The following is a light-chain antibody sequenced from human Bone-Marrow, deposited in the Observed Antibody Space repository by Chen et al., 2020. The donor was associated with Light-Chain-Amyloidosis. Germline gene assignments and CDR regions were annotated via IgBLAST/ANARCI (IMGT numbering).Light chain of an antibody. J-gene: IGLJ3*02. CDR3: QSYQGSSQGV. V-gene: IGLV6-57*01. Sequence: NFMLTQPHSVSESPGKTVIISCTRSSGSIATNYVQWYQQRPGSSPTTVIYVDDQRPSGVPDRFSCSIDRSANSASLTISGLKTEDEADYYCQSYQGSSQGVFGGGTKVTVL. CDR2: VDD. CDR1: SGSIATNY.